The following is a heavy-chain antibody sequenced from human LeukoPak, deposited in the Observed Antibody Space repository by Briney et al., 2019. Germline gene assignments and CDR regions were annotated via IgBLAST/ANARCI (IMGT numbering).Heavy chain of an antibody. Sequence: SGGSLRLSCAASGFTFSSYAMSWVRQAPGKGLEWVSAISGSGGSTYYADSVKGRFTISRDNSKNTLYLQMNSLRAEDTAVYYCARSGGSYYDAFDIWGQGTMVTVSS. CDR1: GFTFSSYA. V-gene: IGHV3-23*01. D-gene: IGHD1-26*01. J-gene: IGHJ3*02. CDR3: ARSGGSYYDAFDI. CDR2: ISGSGGST.